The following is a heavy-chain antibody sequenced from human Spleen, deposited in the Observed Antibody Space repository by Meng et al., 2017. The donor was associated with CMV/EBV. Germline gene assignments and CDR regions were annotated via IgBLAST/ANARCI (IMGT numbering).Heavy chain of an antibody. J-gene: IGHJ4*02. V-gene: IGHV3-53*01. CDR3: VRGYFDY. CDR1: GFTVSSNY. Sequence: GESLKISCAASGFTVSSNYMNWVRQAPGKGLEWVSVIYPIGSTYYADSVKGRFTISRDNSKNTVYLQMNSLRAEDTAVYYCVRGYFDYWGQGTLVTVSS. CDR2: IYPIGST.